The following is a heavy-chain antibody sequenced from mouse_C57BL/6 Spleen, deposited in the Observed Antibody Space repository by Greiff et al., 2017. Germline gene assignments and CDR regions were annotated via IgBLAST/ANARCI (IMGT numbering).Heavy chain of an antibody. V-gene: IGHV1-52*01. Sequence: VQLQQPGAELVRPGSSVKLSCKASGYTFTSYWMHWVKQRPIQGLEWIGNIDPSDSETHYNQKFKDKATLTVDKSPSTAYMQLSSLTSEDSAVYYCARGDYGSTYYFDYWGQGTTLTVSS. CDR3: ARGDYGSTYYFDY. CDR2: IDPSDSET. CDR1: GYTFTSYW. J-gene: IGHJ2*01. D-gene: IGHD1-1*01.